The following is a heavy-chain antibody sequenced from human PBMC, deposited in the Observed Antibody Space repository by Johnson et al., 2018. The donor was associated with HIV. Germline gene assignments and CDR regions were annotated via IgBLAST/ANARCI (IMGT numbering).Heavy chain of an antibody. J-gene: IGHJ3*02. D-gene: IGHD4-17*01. V-gene: IGHV3-30-3*01. CDR2: ISYDGSNN. Sequence: QVQLVESGGGLVQPGGSLRLSCAASGFTFSSYAMHWVRQAPGKGLEWVAVISYDGSNNYYADSVKGRFSISRDNAKNSLYLQMNSLRAEDTAVYYCARGMTTVTNHDAFDIWGQGTMVTVSS. CDR1: GFTFSSYA. CDR3: ARGMTTVTNHDAFDI.